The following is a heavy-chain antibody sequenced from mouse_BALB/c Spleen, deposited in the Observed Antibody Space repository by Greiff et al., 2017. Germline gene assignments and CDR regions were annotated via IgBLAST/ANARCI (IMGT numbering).Heavy chain of an antibody. J-gene: IGHJ3*01. CDR1: GYTFTDYE. Sequence: QVQLQQSGAELVRPGASVTLSCKASGYTFTDYEMHWVKQTPVHGLEWIGAIDPETGGTAYNQKFKGKATLTADKSSSTAYMELRSLTSEDSAVYYCTRGGSTMITTHWGQGTLVTVSA. D-gene: IGHD2-4*01. V-gene: IGHV1-15*01. CDR3: TRGGSTMITTH. CDR2: IDPETGGT.